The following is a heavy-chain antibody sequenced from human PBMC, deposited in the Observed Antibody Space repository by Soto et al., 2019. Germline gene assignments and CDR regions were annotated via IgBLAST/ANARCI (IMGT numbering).Heavy chain of an antibody. CDR1: GCTFSSYA. Sequence: QVQLVQSVAEVKKPGSSVKVSCKASGCTFSSYAISWVRQAPGQGLEWMGGIIPIFGTGNYAQKFQGRVPSTADESTSTAYMELSSLRSEDTAVYYCAKKSLGPSPGYGMDVWGQGTTVTVSS. CDR2: IIPIFGTG. V-gene: IGHV1-69*01. CDR3: AKKSLGPSPGYGMDV. J-gene: IGHJ6*02.